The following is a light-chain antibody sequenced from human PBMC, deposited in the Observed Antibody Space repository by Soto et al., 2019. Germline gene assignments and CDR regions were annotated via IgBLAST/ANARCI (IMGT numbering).Light chain of an antibody. CDR3: MQALQTPRT. CDR1: QSLYSNGNNY. Sequence: DIVMTQSPLSLPVTPGEPASLSCRSSQSLYSNGNNYLDWFLQKPGQSPQVLIYLGSHRASGVPDRFSGSGSGTDFTLKISTVEAEDVGIYYCMQALQTPRTFGGGTKVEI. V-gene: IGKV2-28*01. CDR2: LGS. J-gene: IGKJ4*01.